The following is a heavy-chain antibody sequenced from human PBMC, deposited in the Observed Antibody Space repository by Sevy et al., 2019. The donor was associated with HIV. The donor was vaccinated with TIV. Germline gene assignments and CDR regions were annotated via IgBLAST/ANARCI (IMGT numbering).Heavy chain of an antibody. J-gene: IGHJ5*02. CDR3: ARESPLGVEWELSRPQNWFDP. V-gene: IGHV4-59*01. D-gene: IGHD1-26*01. Sequence: SETLSLTCTVFGGSISSYYWNWIRQPPGKGLEWIGYIYYSGSNNYNPSLKSRVTISVDMSKNQFSLKLSSVTAADTAVYYCARESPLGVEWELSRPQNWFDPWGQGTLVTVSS. CDR1: GGSISSYY. CDR2: IYYSGSN.